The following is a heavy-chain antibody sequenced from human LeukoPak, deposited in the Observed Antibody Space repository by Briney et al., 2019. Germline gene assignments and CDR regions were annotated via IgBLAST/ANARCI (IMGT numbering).Heavy chain of an antibody. J-gene: IGHJ4*02. CDR2: INPNSGGT. V-gene: IGHV1-2*02. CDR3: ARDRSGTSGRYFDY. CDR1: GYTFTSYG. D-gene: IGHD1-26*01. Sequence: ASVKVSCKASGYTFTSYGISWVRQAPGQGLECMGWINPNSGGTNYAQKFQGRVTMTRDTSISTAYMELSRLRSDDTAVYYCARDRSGTSGRYFDYWGQGTLVTVSS.